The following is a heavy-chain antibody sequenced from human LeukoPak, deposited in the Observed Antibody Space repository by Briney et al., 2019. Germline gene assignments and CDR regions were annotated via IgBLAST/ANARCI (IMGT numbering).Heavy chain of an antibody. CDR3: ARNPYNNYYYGSGSSYYFDC. D-gene: IGHD3-10*01. V-gene: IGHV1-46*01. Sequence: PVKASCKASGATVTTFYMHCVRQAPGQRGKGMGMMTPSAGRTSYKQKFQGRIAMSRDTATSTVYMELSSLRSKDTAVYYCARNPYNNYYYGSGSSYYFDCWGQGTLVTVSS. CDR2: MTPSAGRT. CDR1: GATVTTFY. J-gene: IGHJ4*02.